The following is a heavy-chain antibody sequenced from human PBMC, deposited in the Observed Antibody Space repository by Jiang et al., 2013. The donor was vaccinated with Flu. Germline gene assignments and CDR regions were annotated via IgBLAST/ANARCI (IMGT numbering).Heavy chain of an antibody. CDR2: IYPADSET. CDR1: GYNFDIHW. J-gene: IGHJ4*02. CDR3: ARHSITGTTCCFNS. Sequence: GAEVKKPGESLTIPCTGSGYNFDIHWIGWVRQMPGKGLEWMGIIYPADSETRYNPSFQGQVTMSADKSSGTAYLRWSTLKTSDTAMYYCARHSITGTTCCFNSWGQGTLVTVSS. V-gene: IGHV5-51*01. D-gene: IGHD1-20*01.